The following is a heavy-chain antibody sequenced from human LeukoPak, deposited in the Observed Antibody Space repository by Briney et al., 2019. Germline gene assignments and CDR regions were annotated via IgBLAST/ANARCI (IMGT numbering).Heavy chain of an antibody. J-gene: IGHJ6*02. V-gene: IGHV1-3*01. CDR3: ARGSCSSTSCFMDV. Sequence: ASVKVSCKASGGTFSSYAISWVRQAPGQGLEWKGWINAGKGNTKYSQKLQGRVTITGDTSASTAYMELSSLRSEDTAVYYCARGSCSSTSCFMDVWGQGTTVTVSS. CDR2: INAGKGNT. D-gene: IGHD2-2*01. CDR1: GGTFSSYA.